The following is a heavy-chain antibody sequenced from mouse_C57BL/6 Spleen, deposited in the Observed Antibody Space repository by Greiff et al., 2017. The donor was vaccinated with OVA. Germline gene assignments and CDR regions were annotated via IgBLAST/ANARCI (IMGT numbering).Heavy chain of an antibody. V-gene: IGHV5-4*03. CDR3: EKSVNYYGSSWYFDV. Sequence: EVKLMESGGGLVKPGGSLKLSCAASGFTFSSYAMSWVRQTPEKRLEWVATISDGGSYTYYPDNVKGRFTISRDNAKNNLYLQMSHLKSEDTAMYYCEKSVNYYGSSWYFDVWGTGTTVTVSS. J-gene: IGHJ1*03. CDR1: GFTFSSYA. CDR2: ISDGGSYT. D-gene: IGHD1-1*01.